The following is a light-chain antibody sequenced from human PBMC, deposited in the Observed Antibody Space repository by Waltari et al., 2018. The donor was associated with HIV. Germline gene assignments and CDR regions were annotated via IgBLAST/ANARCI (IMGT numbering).Light chain of an antibody. CDR1: QSVYTN. Sequence: MMQSPDTLPVSPGEGVTLTCRASQSVYTNVAWYQQRPGQAPRLLIYGATNRAAGFPARFSGCGSGTEFTLTISSLQSEDFAVYFCHQYNNWPYTFGQGTKLDIK. CDR2: GAT. CDR3: HQYNNWPYT. V-gene: IGKV3-15*01. J-gene: IGKJ2*01.